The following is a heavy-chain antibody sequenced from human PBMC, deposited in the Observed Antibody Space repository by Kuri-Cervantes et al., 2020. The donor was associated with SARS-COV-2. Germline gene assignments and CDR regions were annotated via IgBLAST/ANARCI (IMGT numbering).Heavy chain of an antibody. V-gene: IGHV5-10-1*01. CDR2: IVPSDADT. J-gene: IGHJ6*02. CDR1: GYSFTSYW. Sequence: MVSCRGSGYSFTSYWISWVRQLPGKGLEWMGRIVPSDADTNYSPSFQGHVTISADKSISTAYLQWSSLKASDTAMYYCARPGRAAFFGLPYGMDVWGQGTTVTVSS. CDR3: ARPGRAAFFGLPYGMDV. D-gene: IGHD3-3*01.